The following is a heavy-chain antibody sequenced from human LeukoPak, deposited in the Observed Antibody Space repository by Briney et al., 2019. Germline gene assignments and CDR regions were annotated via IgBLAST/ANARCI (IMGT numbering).Heavy chain of an antibody. Sequence: GGSLRLSCAASGFTFSSYAMHWVRQAPGKGLEWVAVISYDGSNKYYADPVKGRFTISRDNSKNTLYLQMNSLRAEDTAVYYCARAREFSSSSGRAYYFDYWGQGTLVTVSS. D-gene: IGHD6-6*01. J-gene: IGHJ4*02. CDR3: ARAREFSSSSGRAYYFDY. CDR2: ISYDGSNK. V-gene: IGHV3-30-3*01. CDR1: GFTFSSYA.